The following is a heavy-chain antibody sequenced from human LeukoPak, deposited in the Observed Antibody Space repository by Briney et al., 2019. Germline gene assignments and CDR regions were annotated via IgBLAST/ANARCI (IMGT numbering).Heavy chain of an antibody. V-gene: IGHV4-59*01. CDR3: ARGHSSSWYQHDY. D-gene: IGHD6-13*01. J-gene: IGHJ4*02. CDR2: IYYSGST. CDR1: GGSISSYY. Sequence: SETLSLTCTVSGGSISSYYWSWIRQPPGKGLEWIGYIYYSGSTNYNPSLKSRVTISVGTSKNQFSLKLSSVTAADTAVYYCARGHSSSWYQHDYWGQGTLVTVSS.